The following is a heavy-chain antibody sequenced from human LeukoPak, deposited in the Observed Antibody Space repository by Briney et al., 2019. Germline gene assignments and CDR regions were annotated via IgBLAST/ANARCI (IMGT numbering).Heavy chain of an antibody. CDR2: IKSDGSTT. CDR3: ARATEPDYYDSSGYLFDY. J-gene: IGHJ4*02. D-gene: IGHD3-22*01. V-gene: IGHV3-74*01. CDR1: GFTFSSYW. Sequence: GGSLRLSCAASGFTFSSYWMHWVRQVPGKGLVWVSRIKSDGSTTTYADSVKGRFTISRDNAKNTLYLQMNSLRAEDTAVYYCARATEPDYYDSSGYLFDYWGQGTLVTVSS.